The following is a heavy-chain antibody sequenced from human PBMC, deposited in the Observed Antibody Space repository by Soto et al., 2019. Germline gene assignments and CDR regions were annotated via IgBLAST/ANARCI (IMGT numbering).Heavy chain of an antibody. D-gene: IGHD4-17*01. CDR1: GGTFSSYA. V-gene: IGHV1-69*01. J-gene: IGHJ4*02. CDR2: IIPIFGTA. Sequence: QVQLVQSGAEVKKPGSSVQVSCMASGGTFSSYAISWVRQAPGQGLEWMGGIIPIFGTANYAQKFQGRVTITADESTSTAYMELSSLRSEDTGVYYCAIGSRWTVTTAGSFDYWGQGTLVTVSS. CDR3: AIGSRWTVTTAGSFDY.